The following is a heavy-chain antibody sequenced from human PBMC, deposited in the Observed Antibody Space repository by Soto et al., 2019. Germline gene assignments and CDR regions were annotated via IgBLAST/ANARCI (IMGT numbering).Heavy chain of an antibody. V-gene: IGHV3-30*18. CDR3: AKGGRQWLVTSDFNY. Sequence: GQLVESGGGVVQPGGSLRLYCAASGFTFSEYAMHWVRQAPGKGLEWVAVVSHDGRNTHYADSVKGRFTISRDTSKNTVSLEMTSLRAEDTAVYYCAKGGRQWLVTSDFNYWGQGALVTVSS. CDR2: VSHDGRNT. D-gene: IGHD6-19*01. CDR1: GFTFSEYA. J-gene: IGHJ4*02.